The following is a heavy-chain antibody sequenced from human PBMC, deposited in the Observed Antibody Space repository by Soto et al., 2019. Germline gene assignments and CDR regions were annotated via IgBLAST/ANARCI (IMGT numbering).Heavy chain of an antibody. D-gene: IGHD3-3*01. V-gene: IGHV4-39*01. CDR3: ARHSHKQFWPQFDT. CDR2: MQYSGNT. J-gene: IGHJ5*02. CDR1: GGSISNKYY. Sequence: SETLSLTCTVSGGSISNKYYWGWIRQPPGKGLEWIGSMQYSGNTYYNPSLSSRVTMPVDTSQNQFSLKLSSVTAADTAVYYSARHSHKQFWPQFDTWGQGSLVTASS.